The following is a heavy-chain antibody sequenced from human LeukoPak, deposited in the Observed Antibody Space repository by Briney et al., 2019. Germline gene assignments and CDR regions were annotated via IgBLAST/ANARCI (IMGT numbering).Heavy chain of an antibody. CDR3: ARRGAALTY. D-gene: IGHD2-15*01. CDR2: ISGSGGTT. V-gene: IGHV3-23*01. CDR1: GFTFSNYA. Sequence: GGSLRLSCAASGFTFSNYAMTWIRQAPGKGLEWVSDISGSGGTTYYADSVEGRFTISRDNSKNTVYLQMGSLRAEDTAVYYCARRGAALTYWGQGTLVAVSS. J-gene: IGHJ4*02.